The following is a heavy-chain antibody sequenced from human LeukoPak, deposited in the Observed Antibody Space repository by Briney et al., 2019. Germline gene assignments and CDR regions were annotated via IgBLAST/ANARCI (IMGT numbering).Heavy chain of an antibody. Sequence: GGSLRLSCVASGFTFSSYAISWVRQAPGKGLEWVSTMSGRGMTTKYADSVKGRFTISRDNSNNTLYLQMNSLRAEDTAVYYCAKDSTPYSGNTFYFDYWGQGTLVTVSS. CDR2: MSGRGMTT. V-gene: IGHV3-23*01. D-gene: IGHD1-7*01. CDR3: AKDSTPYSGNTFYFDY. J-gene: IGHJ4*02. CDR1: GFTFSSYA.